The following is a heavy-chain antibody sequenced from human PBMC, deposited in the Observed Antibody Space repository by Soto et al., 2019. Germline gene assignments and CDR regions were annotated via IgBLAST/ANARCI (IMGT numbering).Heavy chain of an antibody. J-gene: IGHJ4*02. CDR3: ARLFYYDTSGSYYYFDY. CDR1: GGSINSGGYY. D-gene: IGHD3-22*01. V-gene: IGHV4-31*03. CDR2: IYYNGNT. Sequence: QVQLQESGPGLVKPSQTLSLTGTVSGGSINSGGYYLSWIRQHPGMGLAWVGSIYYNGNTYYNPSLKSCITISLDTSRNQFSLKLCSVTAADTAVYYCARLFYYDTSGSYYYFDYSGQGTTVTVSS.